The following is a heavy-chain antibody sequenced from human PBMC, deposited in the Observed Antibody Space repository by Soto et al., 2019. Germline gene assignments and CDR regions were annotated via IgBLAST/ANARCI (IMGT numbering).Heavy chain of an antibody. D-gene: IGHD7-27*01. CDR2: ISYDGSNK. Sequence: GESLNVCSSSSGFTFTSYAMHWVSQAPGKGLEWVAVISYDGSNKYYADSVKGRFTISRDNSKNTLYLQMNSLRAEDTAVYYCARDWGPGLGLEVWGQGTTVTVSS. CDR1: GFTFTSYA. J-gene: IGHJ6*02. CDR3: ARDWGPGLGLEV. V-gene: IGHV3-30*03.